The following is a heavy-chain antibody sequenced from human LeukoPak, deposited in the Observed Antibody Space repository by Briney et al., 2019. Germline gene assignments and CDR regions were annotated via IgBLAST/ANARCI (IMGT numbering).Heavy chain of an antibody. CDR2: LTYDGSDR. CDR3: ARDLAESYLFDY. V-gene: IGHV3-30-3*01. CDR1: IFTFNNHA. Sequence: PGGSLRLSCAASIFTFNNHAMNWVRQAPGKGLEWVATLTYDGSDRDYADSVKGRFTISRDNSKNTLYLQMNGLRAEDTAVYFCARDLAESYLFDYWGQGTLVTVSS. D-gene: IGHD3-10*01. J-gene: IGHJ4*02.